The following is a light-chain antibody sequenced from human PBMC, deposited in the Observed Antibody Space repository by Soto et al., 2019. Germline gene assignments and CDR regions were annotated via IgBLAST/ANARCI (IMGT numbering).Light chain of an antibody. CDR3: ISYTSSSTWV. V-gene: IGLV2-14*01. CDR1: SSDVGGYNY. J-gene: IGLJ3*02. Sequence: LTPPASGSGSPGQSITISCTGTSSDVGGYNYVSWYQQRPGKAPKLMIYEVSNRPSGVSDRFSGSRSGNTASLTISGLQAEDESDYYCISYTSSSTWVFGGGTKVTVL. CDR2: EVS.